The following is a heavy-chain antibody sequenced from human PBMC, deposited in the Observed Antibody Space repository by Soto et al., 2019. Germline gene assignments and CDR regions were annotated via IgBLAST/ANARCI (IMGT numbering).Heavy chain of an antibody. CDR1: GGSLSSYY. CDR3: ARAPTDVAAAGNWKFDP. D-gene: IGHD6-13*01. Sequence: SDTLSLTCTVSGGSLSSYYWSWIRQPPGKGLEWIGYIYYSGSTNYNPSLKSRVTISVDTSKNQFSLKLSSVTAADTAVYYCARAPTDVAAAGNWKFDPWGQGTLVNVSS. CDR2: IYYSGST. J-gene: IGHJ5*02. V-gene: IGHV4-59*13.